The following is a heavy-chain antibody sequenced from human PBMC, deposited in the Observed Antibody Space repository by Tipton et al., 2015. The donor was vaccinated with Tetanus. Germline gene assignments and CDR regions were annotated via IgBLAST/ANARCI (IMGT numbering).Heavy chain of an antibody. V-gene: IGHV1-18*01. Sequence: QLVQSGAEVKKPGASVKVSCKASGYTFTHYGVNWVRQAPGQGLEWMGWISPFNENVNYAEKFKGRLTMTTDRSTATVYMDLRSLRSDDTAIYYCARGRGRGQHEYFEHGGQGTLVTVSS. CDR3: ARGRGRGQHEYFEH. D-gene: IGHD6-13*01. J-gene: IGHJ5*02. CDR1: GYTFTHYG. CDR2: ISPFNENV.